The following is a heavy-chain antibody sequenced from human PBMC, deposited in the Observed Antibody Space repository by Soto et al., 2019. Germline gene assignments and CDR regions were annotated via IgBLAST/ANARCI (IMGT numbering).Heavy chain of an antibody. V-gene: IGHV3-30-3*01. J-gene: IGHJ6*02. CDR1: GFTFSSYA. CDR3: ARGPTFGDYPYYDYGMDV. Sequence: QVQLVESGEGVVQPGRSLRLSCAASGFTFSSYAMHWVRQAPGMGLEWVAVISYDGSNKYYADSVKGRFTISRDNSKNTLYVQMNSLRTEDTAVYFCARGPTFGDYPYYDYGMDVWGQGTTVTVSS. CDR2: ISYDGSNK. D-gene: IGHD4-17*01.